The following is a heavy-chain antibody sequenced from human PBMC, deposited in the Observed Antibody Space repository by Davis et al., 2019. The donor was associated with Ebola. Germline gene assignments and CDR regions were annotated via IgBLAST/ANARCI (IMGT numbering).Heavy chain of an antibody. V-gene: IGHV1-18*04. D-gene: IGHD2/OR15-2a*01. CDR3: ARGPLSPYYGMDV. CDR2: ISAYNGNT. Sequence: ASVKVSCKASGYTFTSYGISWVRQAPGQGLEWMGWISAYNGNTNYAQKLQGRVTMTRDTSTSTVYMELSSLRSEDTAVYYCARGPLSPYYGMDVWGKGTTVTVSS. CDR1: GYTFTSYG. J-gene: IGHJ6*04.